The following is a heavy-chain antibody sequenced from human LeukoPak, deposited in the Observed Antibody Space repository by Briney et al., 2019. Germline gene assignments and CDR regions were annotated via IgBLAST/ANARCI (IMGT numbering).Heavy chain of an antibody. D-gene: IGHD4-17*01. CDR3: AKARSSTVTTSFDY. Sequence: GGSLRLSCAASGFTFSSFAMTWVRQAPGEGLEWVSTISGSGGSTYYADSVKGRSTISRDNSKNTLYLQMNSLRAEDTAVYYCAKARSSTVTTSFDYWGQGTLVTVSS. V-gene: IGHV3-23*01. CDR1: GFTFSSFA. J-gene: IGHJ4*02. CDR2: ISGSGGST.